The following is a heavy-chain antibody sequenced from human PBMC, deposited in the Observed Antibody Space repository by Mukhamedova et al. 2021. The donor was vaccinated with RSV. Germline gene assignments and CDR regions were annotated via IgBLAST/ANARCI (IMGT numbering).Heavy chain of an antibody. J-gene: IGHJ4*02. D-gene: IGHD3-9*01. Sequence: GQGLEWMGWINPKSGGTSYEQKFQGRVTMTRETSISTAYMEVSRLRSDDSAVYYCVRERREEESRRFDSWGQGTLVTVSS. CDR3: VRERREEESRRFDS. CDR2: INPKSGGT. V-gene: IGHV1-2*02.